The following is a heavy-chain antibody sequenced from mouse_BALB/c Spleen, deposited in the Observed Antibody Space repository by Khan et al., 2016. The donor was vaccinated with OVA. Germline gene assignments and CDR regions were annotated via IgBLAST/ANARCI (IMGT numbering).Heavy chain of an antibody. D-gene: IGHD1-1*01. CDR1: GYSITSNYA. CDR2: ISYSDST. Sequence: EVQLVESGPGLVKPSQSLSLTCTVTGYSITSNYAWNWIRQFPGNKLEWMGYISYSDSTSYNPSLKSRISITRDTSQNQFFLQLNSVTTEDTATYYLARGNYYGYYFYYRGQGNTLTGSS. CDR3: ARGNYYGYYFYY. J-gene: IGHJ2*01. V-gene: IGHV3-2*02.